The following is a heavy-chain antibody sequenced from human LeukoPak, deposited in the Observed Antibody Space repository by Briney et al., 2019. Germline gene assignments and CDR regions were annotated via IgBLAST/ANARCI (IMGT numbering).Heavy chain of an antibody. CDR3: ARLLDNDSSGDPDTFDI. CDR2: IYYSGKT. CDR1: CGSMNYHF. V-gene: IGHV4-59*11. D-gene: IGHD3-22*01. Sequence: SETLSLTCAVSCGSMNYHFWSWIRHPPRRGLEWVGYIYYSGKTYYSPSLLGRLTMSVDTSKSHFYLKLTSVTAAETAVYYCARLLDNDSSGDPDTFDIWGRGTLATVSS. J-gene: IGHJ3*02.